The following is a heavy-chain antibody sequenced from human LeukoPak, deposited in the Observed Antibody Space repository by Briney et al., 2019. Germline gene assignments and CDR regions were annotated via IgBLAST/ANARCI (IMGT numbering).Heavy chain of an antibody. J-gene: IGHJ4*02. Sequence: GGSLRLSCAASGFTFDDYGMTWVRQAPGKGLEWVSGINWNADGTGYADSVKGRFTISRDNAKNTLYLQMNNLRAEDTAVYYCATDDYRGLGYWGQGTLVTVSS. CDR1: GFTFDDYG. V-gene: IGHV3-20*04. D-gene: IGHD3-16*01. CDR2: INWNADGT. CDR3: ATDDYRGLGY.